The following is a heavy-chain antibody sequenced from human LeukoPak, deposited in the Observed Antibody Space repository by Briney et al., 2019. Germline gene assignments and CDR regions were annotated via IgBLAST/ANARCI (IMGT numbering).Heavy chain of an antibody. CDR2: ISSSSSYI. D-gene: IGHD3-22*01. J-gene: IGHJ4*02. CDR1: GFTFSSYS. Sequence: GGSLRLSCAASGFTFSSYSMTWVRQAPGKGLVWVSSISSSSSYIYYADSVKGRFTISRDNAKNSLYLQMNSLRAEDTAVYYCARDKEGSYYYDSSGYYYDYWGQGTLVTVSS. CDR3: ARDKEGSYYYDSSGYYYDY. V-gene: IGHV3-21*01.